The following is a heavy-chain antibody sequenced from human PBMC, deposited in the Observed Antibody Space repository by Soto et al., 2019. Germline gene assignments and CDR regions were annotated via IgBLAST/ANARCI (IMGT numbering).Heavy chain of an antibody. CDR1: GFPFSNYA. V-gene: IGHV3-23*01. D-gene: IGHD1-26*01. CDR2: ISGSGGYT. Sequence: EVQLLESGGGLVQPGGSLRLSCAASGFPFSNYAMSWVRQAPGKGLEWVSGISGSGGYTYYADSVKGRFTISRDNSKNTLYLQMNSLRVEDTAIYYCAKGRGSSLDAVDIWGQGTMVTVSS. CDR3: AKGRGSSLDAVDI. J-gene: IGHJ3*02.